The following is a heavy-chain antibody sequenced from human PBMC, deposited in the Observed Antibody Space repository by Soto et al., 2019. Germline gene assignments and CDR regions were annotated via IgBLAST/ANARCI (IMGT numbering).Heavy chain of an antibody. CDR3: ASSESAMVRGVKYNWFDP. Sequence: GSLRLSCAASGFTFISYSMNWVRQAPGKGLEWVSYISSSSSTIYYADSVKGRFTISRDNAKNSLYLQMNSLRDEDTAVYYFASSESAMVRGVKYNWFDPWGQGTLVTVSS. V-gene: IGHV3-48*02. CDR2: ISSSSSTI. D-gene: IGHD3-10*01. CDR1: GFTFISYS. J-gene: IGHJ5*02.